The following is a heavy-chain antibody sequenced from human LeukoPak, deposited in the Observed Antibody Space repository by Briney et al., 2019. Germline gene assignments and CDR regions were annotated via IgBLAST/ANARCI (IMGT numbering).Heavy chain of an antibody. Sequence: SETLSLTCAVSGYSISSGYYWGWIRQPPGKGLEWIGSIYHSGSTYYNPSLKSRVTISVDTSKNQFSLKLSSVTAADTAVYYCARDRLRLGGLDPWGQGTLVTVSS. V-gene: IGHV4-38-2*02. CDR2: IYHSGST. CDR3: ARDRLRLGGLDP. D-gene: IGHD3-16*01. J-gene: IGHJ5*02. CDR1: GYSISSGYY.